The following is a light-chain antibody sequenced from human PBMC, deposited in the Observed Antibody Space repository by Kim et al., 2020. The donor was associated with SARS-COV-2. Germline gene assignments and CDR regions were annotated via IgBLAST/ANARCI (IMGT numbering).Light chain of an antibody. CDR3: QTWGTDTRV. V-gene: IGLV4-69*01. Sequence: QLVLTQTPSASASLGASVKLTCTLSRGHSSNAIAWHQQQPEKGPRYLMKVKSDRSYIKGDGTPDRFSGSSSGAERYLTISSLQSEDEADYYCQTWGTDTRVFGGGTQLTVL. CDR2: VKSDRSY. J-gene: IGLJ2*01. CDR1: RGHSSNA.